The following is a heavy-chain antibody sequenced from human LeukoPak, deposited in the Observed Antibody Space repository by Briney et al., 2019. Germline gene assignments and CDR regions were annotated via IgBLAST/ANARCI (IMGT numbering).Heavy chain of an antibody. CDR2: INYSGNT. J-gene: IGHJ3*02. CDR3: ASTSYDSRAFDI. V-gene: IGHV4-30-4*08. CDR1: GGSITRSDYY. Sequence: PSETLSLTCTVSGGSITRSDYYWGWIRQSPGKGLEWIGYINYSGNTYYSPSLNNRVTMSLDTSRDQFSLKLSSVTAADTAVYYCASTSYDSRAFDIWGQGTMVTVSS. D-gene: IGHD3-22*01.